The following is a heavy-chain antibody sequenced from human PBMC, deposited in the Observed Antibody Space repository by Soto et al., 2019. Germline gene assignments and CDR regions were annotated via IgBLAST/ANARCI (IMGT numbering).Heavy chain of an antibody. V-gene: IGHV1-18*01. CDR1: GYTFTSYT. CDR2: ISPYNGNT. CDR3: ARVVGALGHWFDP. Sequence: QVQLVQSGAEVKEPGASVKVSCKASGYTFTSYTISWVRQAPGQGLEWMGRISPYNGNTNYAQKLTGRVTMTTDTPTSIAYMELRSLRSDYTAVYYWARVVGALGHWFDPWGQGTLVTVSS. J-gene: IGHJ5*02. D-gene: IGHD1-26*01.